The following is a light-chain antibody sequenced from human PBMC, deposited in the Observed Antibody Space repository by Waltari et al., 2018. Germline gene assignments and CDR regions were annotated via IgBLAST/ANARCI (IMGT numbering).Light chain of an antibody. J-gene: IGKJ4*01. V-gene: IGKV3-15*01. CDR1: QSVSSN. CDR3: QQYNTWPPKT. CDR2: GAS. Sequence: EIVMTQSPATLSVSPGERATLSCRASQSVSSNLAWYQQRPGRAPRLLIYGASSRATGIPARFSGSGSGKEFTLTITSLQSEEFAVYYCQQYNTWPPKTFGGGTKVEIK.